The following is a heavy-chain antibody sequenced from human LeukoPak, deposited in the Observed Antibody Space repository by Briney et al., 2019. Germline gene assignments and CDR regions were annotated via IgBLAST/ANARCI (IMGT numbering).Heavy chain of an antibody. Sequence: GGSLRLSCVAYGFTFSNYWMTWVRQAPGKEPEWVANIKQDGSEIFYVDSVKGRFTISRDNAKNSLYLQMNNLRVEDTAVYYCAKDMEPHYYGSGTDYWGQGTLVTVSS. CDR2: IKQDGSEI. D-gene: IGHD3-10*01. CDR1: GFTFSNYW. V-gene: IGHV3-7*01. J-gene: IGHJ4*02. CDR3: AKDMEPHYYGSGTDY.